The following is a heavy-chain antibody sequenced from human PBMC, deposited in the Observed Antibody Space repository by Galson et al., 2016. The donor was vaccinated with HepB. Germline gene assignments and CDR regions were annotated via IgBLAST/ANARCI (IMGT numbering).Heavy chain of an antibody. V-gene: IGHV3-21*01. J-gene: IGHJ4*02. CDR2: ISSSSSYI. CDR1: GFTFNKYG. Sequence: SLRLSCAASGFTFNKYGMHWVRQAPGKGLEWVSSISSSSSYIYYADSVKGRFTISRDNAKNSLYLQMNSLRAEDTAVYYCARPSSSSWAFDYWGQGTLVTVSS. D-gene: IGHD6-6*01. CDR3: ARPSSSSWAFDY.